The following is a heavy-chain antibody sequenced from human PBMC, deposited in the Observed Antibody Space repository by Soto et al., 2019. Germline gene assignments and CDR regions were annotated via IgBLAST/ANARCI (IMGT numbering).Heavy chain of an antibody. CDR2: ISSSSSYI. V-gene: IGHV3-21*01. Sequence: GGSLRLSCAASGFTFSSYSMNWVRQAPGKGLEWVSSISSSSSYIYYADSVKGRFTISRDNAKNSLYLQMNSLRAEDTAVYYCARLHEYRDYGYYYYGMDVCGQGTTVTVYS. CDR3: ARLHEYRDYGYYYYGMDV. J-gene: IGHJ6*02. D-gene: IGHD4-17*01. CDR1: GFTFSSYS.